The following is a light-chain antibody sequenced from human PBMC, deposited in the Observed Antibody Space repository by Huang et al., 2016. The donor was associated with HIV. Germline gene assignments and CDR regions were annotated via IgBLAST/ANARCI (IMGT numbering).Light chain of an antibody. J-gene: IGKJ3*01. Sequence: DFQMTQSPSSVSAFVGDRVTITCLANQGISSWLGWYQQKPGTPPNLLIYGESTLQSGVPSRFGGSGSGTDFTLTISSLQPEDSATYYCQQANTSLMTFGPGTKVEI. CDR3: QQANTSLMT. V-gene: IGKV1D-12*01. CDR2: GES. CDR1: QGISSW.